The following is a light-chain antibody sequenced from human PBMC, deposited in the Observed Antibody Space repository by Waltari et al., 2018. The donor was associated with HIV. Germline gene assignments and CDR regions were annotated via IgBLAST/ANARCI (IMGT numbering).Light chain of an antibody. V-gene: IGLV2-14*01. J-gene: IGLJ2*01. CDR3: SSYTTTRTLV. Sequence: QSALTQPASVSGSPGQSITISCPGTSSDVGAYNYVSWYQQHPDQAPKLMIYEVSNRPSGVSNRFSGSKSGNTASLTISGLQAEDEADYYCSSYTTTRTLVFGGGTKLTVL. CDR2: EVS. CDR1: SSDVGAYNY.